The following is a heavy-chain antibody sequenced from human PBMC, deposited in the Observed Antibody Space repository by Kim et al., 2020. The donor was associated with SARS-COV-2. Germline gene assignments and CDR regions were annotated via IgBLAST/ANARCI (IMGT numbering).Heavy chain of an antibody. J-gene: IGHJ5*02. CDR3: ARGPPLFDP. CDR1: GFPFSSYS. CDR2: ISITSSSTI. V-gene: IGHV3-48*04. Sequence: GGSLRLSCAASGFPFSSYSMNWVRQAPGKGLEWVSYISITSSSTIYYADSVKGRFTISRDNAKNSLYLKMNSLRAEDSAVYYCARGPPLFDPWGQGTLVTVSS.